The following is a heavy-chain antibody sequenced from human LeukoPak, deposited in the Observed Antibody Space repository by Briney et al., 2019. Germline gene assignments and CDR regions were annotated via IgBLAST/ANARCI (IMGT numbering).Heavy chain of an antibody. V-gene: IGHV4-59*01. D-gene: IGHD3-10*01. CDR1: SGSISNYY. Sequence: SETLSLTCTVSSGSISNYYWSWIRQPPVKELEWIGYMYYSGSTHYNPSLKSRVTMSVDTSKKQFSLRLTSLTAADTAVYYCAGSRDAYNGHALEIWGQGTMVTVSS. J-gene: IGHJ3*02. CDR2: MYYSGST. CDR3: AGSRDAYNGHALEI.